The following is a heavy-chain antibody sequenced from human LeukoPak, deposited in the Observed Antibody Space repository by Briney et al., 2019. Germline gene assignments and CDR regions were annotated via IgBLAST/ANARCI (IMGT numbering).Heavy chain of an antibody. Sequence: GGSLRLSCAASGFTFSTYCMHWVRQAPGEGLVWVSRINSDGSSTNYADSVKGRFTISRDNAKNTLYLQMNSLRAEDTAVYYCASLGGDDVNPSPSGQGTLVTASS. D-gene: IGHD2-21*02. CDR3: ASLGGDDVNPSP. CDR2: INSDGSST. J-gene: IGHJ5*02. CDR1: GFTFSTYC. V-gene: IGHV3-74*01.